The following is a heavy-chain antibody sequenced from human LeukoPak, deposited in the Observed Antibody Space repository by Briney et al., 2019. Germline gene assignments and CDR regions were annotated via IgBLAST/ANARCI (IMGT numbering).Heavy chain of an antibody. CDR3: ARDGDY. CDR1: GGSVSSGSYY. Sequence: NPSETLSLTCTVSGGSVSSGSYYWSWIRQPPGKGLEWIGYIYYSGGSTNYNPSLKSRVTISADTSKNQFSLKLSSVTAADTAVYYCARDGDYRGQGTLVTVSS. V-gene: IGHV4-61*01. J-gene: IGHJ4*02. CDR2: IYYSGGST.